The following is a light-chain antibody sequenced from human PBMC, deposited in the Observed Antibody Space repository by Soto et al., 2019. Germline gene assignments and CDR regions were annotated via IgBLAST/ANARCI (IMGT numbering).Light chain of an antibody. J-gene: IGKJ4*01. V-gene: IGKV1-39*01. CDR3: QQSYSTPLT. CDR1: QSISSY. Sequence: IHVSLSPASLSASKGDRVTITCRASQSISSYLNWYQQKPGKAPKLLIYAASSLQSGVPSRFSGSGSGTDFTLTISSLQPEDFATYYCQQSYSTPLTFGGGTKVDI. CDR2: AAS.